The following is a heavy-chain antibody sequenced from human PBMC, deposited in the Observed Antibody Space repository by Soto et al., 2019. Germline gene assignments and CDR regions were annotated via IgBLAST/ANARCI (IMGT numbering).Heavy chain of an antibody. CDR1: GGTFSSYA. CDR3: ARDKVRMVTGLDYYYYGMDV. CDR2: IIPIFGTA. J-gene: IGHJ6*02. Sequence: SVKVSCKASGGTFSSYAISWVRQAPGQGLEWMGGIIPIFGTANYAQKFQGRVTITADESTSTAYMELSSLRSEDTAVYYCARDKVRMVTGLDYYYYGMDVWGQGTTVTVSS. D-gene: IGHD5-18*01. V-gene: IGHV1-69*01.